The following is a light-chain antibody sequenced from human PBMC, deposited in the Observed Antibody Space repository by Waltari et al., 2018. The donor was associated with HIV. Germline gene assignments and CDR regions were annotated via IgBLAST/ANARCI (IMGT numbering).Light chain of an antibody. CDR1: QTIDTN. J-gene: IGKJ2*01. CDR3: QQYNVWPPNT. Sequence: EIVLTQSPLTLSVSPGERAILSCRASQTIDTNLAWYQQKPGQAPRLLIYAASTSAPGIPPKFSGSGSETRFTLTISSLQSEDFAVYYCQQYNVWPPNTFGQGTKVEIK. CDR2: AAS. V-gene: IGKV3-15*01.